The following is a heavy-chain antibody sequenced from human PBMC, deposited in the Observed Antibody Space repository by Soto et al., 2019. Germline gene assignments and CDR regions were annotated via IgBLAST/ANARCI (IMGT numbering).Heavy chain of an antibody. CDR3: AKWTYLDY. Sequence: QPGGSLRLSCTTSGFSFASFAMTWVRQAPGKGLEWVATISGSGGKTYYADSVKGRLSISRDTSRNTLYLQMNSLRADDTAIYYCAKWTYLDYWGQGTRVTVSS. CDR2: ISGSGGKT. D-gene: IGHD5-12*01. CDR1: GFSFASFA. J-gene: IGHJ4*02. V-gene: IGHV3-23*01.